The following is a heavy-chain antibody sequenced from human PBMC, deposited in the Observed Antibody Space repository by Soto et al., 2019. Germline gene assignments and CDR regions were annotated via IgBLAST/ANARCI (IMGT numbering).Heavy chain of an antibody. J-gene: IGHJ3*02. Sequence: ASVKVSCKASGYTFTGYYMHWVRQAPGQGLEWMGWINPNSGGTNYAQKFQGWATMTRDTSISTAYMELSRLRSDDTAVYYCARAYVFWGGYCFGGGAFDIWGRVTMGTVAS. D-gene: IGHD3-3*01. CDR2: INPNSGGT. CDR3: ARAYVFWGGYCFGGGAFDI. CDR1: GYTFTGYY. V-gene: IGHV1-2*04.